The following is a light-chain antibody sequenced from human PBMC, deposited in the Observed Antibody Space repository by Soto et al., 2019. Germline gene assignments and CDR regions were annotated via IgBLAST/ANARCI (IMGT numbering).Light chain of an antibody. CDR1: QSVSSSY. CDR2: GAS. CDR3: LHYDSSPLT. J-gene: IGKJ4*01. V-gene: IGKV3-20*01. Sequence: EIVLTQSPGTLSLSPGERANLSCRASQSVSSSYLAWYQQKPGQAPRLLIYGASSRATGIPDRFSGSGSGTDFTLTISRLEPEDFAVYYCLHYDSSPLTFGGGTTVEIK.